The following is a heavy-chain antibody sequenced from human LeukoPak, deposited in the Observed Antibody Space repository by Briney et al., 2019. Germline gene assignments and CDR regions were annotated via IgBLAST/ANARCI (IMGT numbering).Heavy chain of an antibody. J-gene: IGHJ4*02. Sequence: SETLSLTCTVSGGSISSYYWSWIRQPPGKGLEGIGYIYYSGSTNYNPSLNSRVTISVDTSKNQFSLRLSSVTAADTAIYYCARAVSGRFDYWGQGTLVTVSS. CDR1: GGSISSYY. D-gene: IGHD6-19*01. CDR3: ARAVSGRFDY. V-gene: IGHV4-59*08. CDR2: IYYSGST.